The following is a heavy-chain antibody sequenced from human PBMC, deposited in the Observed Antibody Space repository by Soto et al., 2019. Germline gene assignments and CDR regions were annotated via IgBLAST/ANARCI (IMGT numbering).Heavy chain of an antibody. V-gene: IGHV3-11*05. D-gene: IGHD2-21*02. CDR3: ASEASDGDSPY. CDR2: ISGSSSYT. J-gene: IGHJ4*02. Sequence: QVQLVESGGGLVKPGGSLRLSCAASGFTLNDYYMSWIRQAPGKGREWVSYISGSSSYTNYADSVKGRFTITRDNDKKSLYLHMNSLRVEDTAVYYCASEASDGDSPYWGQGALVTVSS. CDR1: GFTLNDYY.